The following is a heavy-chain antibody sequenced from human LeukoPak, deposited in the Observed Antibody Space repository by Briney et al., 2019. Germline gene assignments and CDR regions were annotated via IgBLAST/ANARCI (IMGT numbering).Heavy chain of an antibody. CDR2: IYYSGST. V-gene: IGHV4-59*01. D-gene: IGHD3-22*01. CDR3: ARGATRLFKASDAFDI. J-gene: IGHJ3*02. Sequence: SETLSLTCTVSGGSISSYHWSWIRQSPGKGLEWIGYIYYSGSTNYNPSLKSRVTISVDTSKKQFSLKLTSVTAADTAVYYCARGATRLFKASDAFDIWGQGTMVTVSS. CDR1: GGSISSYH.